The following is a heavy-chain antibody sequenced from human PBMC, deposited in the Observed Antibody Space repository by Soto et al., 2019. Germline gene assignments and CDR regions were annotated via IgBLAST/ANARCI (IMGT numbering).Heavy chain of an antibody. Sequence: SPTLSLTCTVSGGSISSSSYYWGWIRQPPGKGLEWIGSIYYSGSTYYNPSLKSRVTISVDTSKNQFSLKLSSVTAADTAVYYCARRRYSGYDGHDYWGQGTLVTVSS. CDR3: ARRRYSGYDGHDY. V-gene: IGHV4-39*01. CDR2: IYYSGST. CDR1: GGSISSSSYY. J-gene: IGHJ4*02. D-gene: IGHD5-12*01.